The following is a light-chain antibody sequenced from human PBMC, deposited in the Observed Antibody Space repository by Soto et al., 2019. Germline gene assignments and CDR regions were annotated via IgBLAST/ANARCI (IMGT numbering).Light chain of an antibody. Sequence: DIQMTQSPSSLSASVGARVTITCRASQSISSYLNWYQQKPGKAPKLLIYAASSLQSGVPSRFSGSGSGTDFTLTISSLQPDDIATYYCQQYSTFWTFGQGTKVDI. CDR1: QSISSY. V-gene: IGKV1-39*01. CDR3: QQYSTFWT. CDR2: AAS. J-gene: IGKJ1*01.